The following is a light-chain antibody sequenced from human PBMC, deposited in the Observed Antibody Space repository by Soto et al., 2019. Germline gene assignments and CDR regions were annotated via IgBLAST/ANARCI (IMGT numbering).Light chain of an antibody. CDR2: AAS. Sequence: DIQMTQSPSSLSASVGDRVTITCRASQSISSHLNGYQQKPGQAPKLLIYAASSLQSGVPSRFRGSGSGTDFTLDIRSLKPGDVAFFFCQQSYSTPYTFGQGTQLEI. J-gene: IGKJ2*01. V-gene: IGKV1-39*01. CDR1: QSISSH. CDR3: QQSYSTPYT.